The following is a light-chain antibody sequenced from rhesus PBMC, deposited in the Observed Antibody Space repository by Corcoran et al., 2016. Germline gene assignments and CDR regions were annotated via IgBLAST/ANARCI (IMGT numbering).Light chain of an antibody. CDR3: QQHNSYPPT. CDR2: YAS. CDR1: QDISSY. J-gene: IGKJ1*01. V-gene: IGKV1S14*01. Sequence: DIQMTQSPSSLSASVGDTVTITCRASQDISSYLAWYQQKPGKAPKPLIYYASNLESGVPSRFSGSGSGTDFTLTISSLQPEDFATYYCQQHNSYPPTFGQGTKVEIK.